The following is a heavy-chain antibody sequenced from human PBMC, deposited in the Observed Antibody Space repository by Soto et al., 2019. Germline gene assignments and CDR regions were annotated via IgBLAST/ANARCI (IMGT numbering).Heavy chain of an antibody. D-gene: IGHD3-16*01. CDR2: IRRKANNYAT. CDR3: SANDHDDHTNFDQ. J-gene: IGHJ4*02. CDR1: GLTFSGSV. V-gene: IGHV3-73*01. Sequence: EVQLVESGGGLVQPGGSLKLSCAVSGLTFSGSVMHWVRQASGKGLEWVGHIRRKANNYATAYAASVKGRFTISRDDSKNTAYLQMNSLKTEDTAVYYCSANDHDDHTNFDQWGQGTVVTVSS.